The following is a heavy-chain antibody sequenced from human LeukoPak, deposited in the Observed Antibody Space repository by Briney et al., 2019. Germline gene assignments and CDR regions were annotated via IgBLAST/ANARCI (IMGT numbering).Heavy chain of an antibody. J-gene: IGHJ4*02. CDR2: INTNTGNP. CDR3: ARGTIDSSGYWYYFDY. Sequence: ASVKVSCKASGYIFTNYAMNWVRQAPGQGLEWMGWINTNTGNPTYAQDFTGRFVFSLDTSVSTAYLQISSLKAEDTAVYYCARGTIDSSGYWYYFDYWGQETLVTVSS. D-gene: IGHD3-22*01. V-gene: IGHV7-4-1*02. CDR1: GYIFTNYA.